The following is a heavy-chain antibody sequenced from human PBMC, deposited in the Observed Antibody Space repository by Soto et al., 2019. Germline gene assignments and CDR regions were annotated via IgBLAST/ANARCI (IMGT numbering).Heavy chain of an antibody. CDR2: ISYDGSNK. V-gene: IGHV3-30*03. D-gene: IGHD2-15*01. CDR1: GLTFSSYG. J-gene: IGHJ4*02. Sequence: GGSLRLSCAASGLTFSSYGMHWVRQAPGKGLEWVAVISYDGSNKNYADSVKGRFTISRDNSKGIAYLQVNSLKIEDTAVYYCTRDRGEVVVVAALWGQGTLVTV. CDR3: TRDRGEVVVVAAL.